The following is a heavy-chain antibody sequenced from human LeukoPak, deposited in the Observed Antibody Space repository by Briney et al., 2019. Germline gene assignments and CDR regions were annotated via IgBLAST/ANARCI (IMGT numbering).Heavy chain of an antibody. V-gene: IGHV3-48*01. D-gene: IGHD3-10*01. Sequence: GGSLRLSCAASGFTFSSYSIYWVLQAPGQGLEWVSYISISSSAIYYAVSVKGRFTISRDNAKKSLYLQMNSLRAEDTAVYYCAKDRVYASGSRDAFDIWGQGTMVTVSS. J-gene: IGHJ3*02. CDR3: AKDRVYASGSRDAFDI. CDR1: GFTFSSYS. CDR2: ISISSSAI.